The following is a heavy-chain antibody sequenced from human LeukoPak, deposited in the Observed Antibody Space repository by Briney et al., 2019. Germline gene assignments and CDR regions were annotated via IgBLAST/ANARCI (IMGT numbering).Heavy chain of an antibody. Sequence: SETLSLTCTVSGGSISSGGYYWSWIRQYPGKGLEWIGYIYYSGSTYYNPSLKSRVTISVDTSKNQFSLKLSSVTAVDTAVYYCARKENVYYYFDYWGQGTLVTVSS. CDR1: GGSISSGGYY. D-gene: IGHD3-10*01. J-gene: IGHJ4*02. V-gene: IGHV4-31*03. CDR2: IYYSGST. CDR3: ARKENVYYYFDY.